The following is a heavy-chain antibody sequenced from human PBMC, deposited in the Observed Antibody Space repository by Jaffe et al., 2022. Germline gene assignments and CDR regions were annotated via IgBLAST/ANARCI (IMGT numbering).Heavy chain of an antibody. V-gene: IGHV3-30*02. Sequence: QVQLVESGGGVVQPGGSLRLSCAASGFTFSIYGMLWVRQAPGKGLEWVAFIRYDGSTEFYAESVKGRFAISRDNPKNTLNLQMNSLRAEDTAVYYCAKIGYCGTSTCRDQGLYYFDLWGQGTLVTVSS. CDR1: GFTFSIYG. D-gene: IGHD2-2*01. J-gene: IGHJ4*02. CDR2: IRYDGSTE. CDR3: AKIGYCGTSTCRDQGLYYFDL.